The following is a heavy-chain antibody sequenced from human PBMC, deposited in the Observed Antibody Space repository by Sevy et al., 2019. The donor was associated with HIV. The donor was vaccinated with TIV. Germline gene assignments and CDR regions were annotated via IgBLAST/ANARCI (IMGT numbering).Heavy chain of an antibody. CDR3: AKGQQWLGKPYYYYYYMDV. Sequence: GGSLRLSCAASGFTFDDYAMHWVRQAPGKGLEWVSLISWDGGSTYYADSVKGRFTISRYNSKNSLYLQMNSLRAEDTALYYCAKGQQWLGKPYYYYYYMDVWGKGTTVTVSS. CDR1: GFTFDDYA. D-gene: IGHD6-19*01. CDR2: ISWDGGST. J-gene: IGHJ6*03. V-gene: IGHV3-43D*03.